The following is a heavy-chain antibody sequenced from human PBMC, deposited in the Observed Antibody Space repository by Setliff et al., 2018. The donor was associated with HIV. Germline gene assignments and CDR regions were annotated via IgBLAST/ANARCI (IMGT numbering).Heavy chain of an antibody. Sequence: SETLSLTCTVSGDSISSYYWSWIRQPPGKGLECIGHLYHSGSTHYSPSLKSRVTMSVATSKNQFSLKLTAVTAADTAVDYCARGWELLPYWALNVWGKGTTVTVSS. V-gene: IGHV4-59*01. CDR1: GDSISSYY. CDR2: LYHSGST. CDR3: ARGWELLPYWALNV. J-gene: IGHJ6*04. D-gene: IGHD2-15*01.